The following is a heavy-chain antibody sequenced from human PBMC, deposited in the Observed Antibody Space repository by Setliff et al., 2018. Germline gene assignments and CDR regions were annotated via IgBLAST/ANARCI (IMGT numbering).Heavy chain of an antibody. D-gene: IGHD2-15*01. V-gene: IGHV3-33*03. CDR1: GFPFRNYG. Sequence: GGSLRLSCAASGFPFRNYGMHWVRQAPGKGPEWVAVIWFDGGNEFYADSVRGRFTISRDNSKNMLYLQMDGLRVEDTAVYYCAKDQGTGYCSGGSCYLFEHWGQGVQVTVSS. CDR2: IWFDGGNE. CDR3: AKDQGTGYCSGGSCYLFEH. J-gene: IGHJ4*02.